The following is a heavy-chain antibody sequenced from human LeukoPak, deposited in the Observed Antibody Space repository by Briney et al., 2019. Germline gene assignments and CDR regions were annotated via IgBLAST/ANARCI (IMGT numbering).Heavy chain of an antibody. CDR1: GFTFGSYG. D-gene: IGHD1-1*01. CDR3: ARESNWNFDY. Sequence: GGSLRLSCAASGFTFGSYGMTWVRQVPGKGLEWVSHISPSSGTKNFADSVKGRFSISRDNAKNSVFLQMNSLRDDDTGVYYCARESNWNFDYWGQGTLVAVSS. CDR2: ISPSSGTK. V-gene: IGHV3-48*02. J-gene: IGHJ4*02.